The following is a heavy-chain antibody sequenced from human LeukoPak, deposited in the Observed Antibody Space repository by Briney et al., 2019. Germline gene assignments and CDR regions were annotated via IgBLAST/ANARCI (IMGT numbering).Heavy chain of an antibody. CDR2: IIPIFGTA. V-gene: IGHV1-69*13. Sequence: SVKVSCKASGGTFSSYAISWVRQAPGQGLEWMGGIIPIFGTANYAQKFQGRVTITADESTSTAYMELSSLRPEDTAVYYCARVRVGYSYGYFDYWGQGTLVTVSS. J-gene: IGHJ4*02. CDR3: ARVRVGYSYGYFDY. CDR1: GGTFSSYA. D-gene: IGHD5-18*01.